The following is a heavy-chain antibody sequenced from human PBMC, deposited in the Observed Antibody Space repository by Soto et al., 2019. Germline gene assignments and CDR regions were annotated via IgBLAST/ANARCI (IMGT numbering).Heavy chain of an antibody. D-gene: IGHD2-15*01. CDR2: ISSSSSTI. V-gene: IGHV3-48*02. CDR1: GFTFSSYS. CDR3: ARVPPLVGNYYYYGMDV. J-gene: IGHJ6*02. Sequence: EVQLVESGGGLVQPGGSLRLSCAASGFTFSSYSMNWVRQAPGKGLEWVSYISSSSSTIYYADSVKGRFTISRVNAKNSLYLQMNSLSDEDTAVYYCARVPPLVGNYYYYGMDVWGQGTTVTVSS.